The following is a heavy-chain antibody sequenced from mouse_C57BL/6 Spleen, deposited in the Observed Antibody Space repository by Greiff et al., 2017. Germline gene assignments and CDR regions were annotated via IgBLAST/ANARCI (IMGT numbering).Heavy chain of an antibody. Sequence: VQLQQSGAELVRPGASVKLSCTASGFNIKDDYMHWVKQRPEQGLEWIGWIDPENGDTEYASKFQGKATITADTSSNTAYLQLRSLTSEYTAVDYCTTNYGNYRSWFAYWGQGTLVTVSA. CDR3: TTNYGNYRSWFAY. CDR2: IDPENGDT. V-gene: IGHV14-4*01. D-gene: IGHD2-1*01. CDR1: GFNIKDDY. J-gene: IGHJ3*01.